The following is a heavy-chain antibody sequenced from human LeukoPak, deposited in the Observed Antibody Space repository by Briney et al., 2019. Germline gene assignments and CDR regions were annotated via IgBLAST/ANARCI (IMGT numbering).Heavy chain of an antibody. Sequence: GASVKVSCKASGYTFTSYDINWVRQATGQGLEWMGWVNPNSGNTGYAQKFQGRVTMTRNTSISTAYMELSSLRSEDTAVYYCARAHYDSSGQYYFDYWGQGTLVTVSS. J-gene: IGHJ4*02. CDR2: VNPNSGNT. CDR1: GYTFTSYD. D-gene: IGHD3-22*01. CDR3: ARAHYDSSGQYYFDY. V-gene: IGHV1-8*01.